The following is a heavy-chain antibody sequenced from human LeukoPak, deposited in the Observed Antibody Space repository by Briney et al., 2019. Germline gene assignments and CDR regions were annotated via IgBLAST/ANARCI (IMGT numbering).Heavy chain of an antibody. CDR1: GFTFSTYW. CDR3: ARGSTAAANFDF. J-gene: IGHJ4*02. V-gene: IGHV3-7*01. CDR2: IKQDGSAK. Sequence: PGGSLRLSCAASGFTFSTYWMSWVRQAPGKGLEWVANIKQDGSAKDYVDSVKGRFTISRDNAKNSLYLQMNSLRAEDTAVYYCARGSTAAANFDFWGQGILVSVSS. D-gene: IGHD2-2*01.